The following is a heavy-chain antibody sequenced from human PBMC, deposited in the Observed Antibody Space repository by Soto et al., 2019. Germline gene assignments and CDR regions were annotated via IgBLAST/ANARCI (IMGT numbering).Heavy chain of an antibody. CDR1: GGTFSSYT. D-gene: IGHD3-9*01. CDR2: IIPILGIA. Sequence: SVKVSCKASGGTFSSYTISWVRQAPGQGLEWMGRIIPILGIANYAQKFQGRVTITADKSTSTAYMELSSLRSEDTAVYYCARKYFDWSYFDYWGQGTLVTVSS. V-gene: IGHV1-69*02. CDR3: ARKYFDWSYFDY. J-gene: IGHJ4*02.